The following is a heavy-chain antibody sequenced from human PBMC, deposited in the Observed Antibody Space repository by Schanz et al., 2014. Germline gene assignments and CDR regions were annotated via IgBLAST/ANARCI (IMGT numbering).Heavy chain of an antibody. Sequence: EVQLVESGGGLVQPGGSLIISCSASGFTFSDYALHWVRQAPGKGLEYVSAITSDGGGTYYAASVKGRFIMTRVTSRNMLILQTSSLTSDDRAGYYCAGSPHCPKLKQRAARLHTTDLWGQGTVVTVSS. CDR1: GFTFSDYA. CDR3: AGSPHCPKLKQRAARLHTTDL. D-gene: IGHD4-4*01. CDR2: ITSDGGGT. J-gene: IGHJ4*02. V-gene: IGHV3-64D*06.